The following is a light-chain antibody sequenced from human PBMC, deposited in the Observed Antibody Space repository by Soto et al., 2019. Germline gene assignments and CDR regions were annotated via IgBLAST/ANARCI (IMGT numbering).Light chain of an antibody. J-gene: IGKJ1*01. CDR1: QSVGNNY. CDR3: QQYGSSGT. CDR2: GVS. Sequence: EIVLTQSPGTLSLSPGERATLSCRASQSVGNNYLAWYQQKPGQAPRLLIYGVSNRATGVTDRFSGSGSGTDFTLTISRLEPEDFAVYYCQQYGSSGTFGQGTKVDI. V-gene: IGKV3-20*01.